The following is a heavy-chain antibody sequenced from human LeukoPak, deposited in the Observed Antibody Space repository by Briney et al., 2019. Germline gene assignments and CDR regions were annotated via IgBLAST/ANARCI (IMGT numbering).Heavy chain of an antibody. CDR1: GGSISSYY. CDR3: ARDLQSHYYDSSGYPAVY. J-gene: IGHJ4*02. CDR2: IYYSGST. Sequence: SETLSLTCTVSGGSISSYYWSWIRQPPGKGLEWIGYIYYSGSTNYNPSLKSRVTISVDTSKNQFSLKLSSVTAADTAVYYCARDLQSHYYDSSGYPAVYWGQGTLVTVSS. V-gene: IGHV4-59*01. D-gene: IGHD3-22*01.